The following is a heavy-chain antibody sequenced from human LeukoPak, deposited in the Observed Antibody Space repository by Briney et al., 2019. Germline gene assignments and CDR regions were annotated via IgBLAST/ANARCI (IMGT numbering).Heavy chain of an antibody. CDR3: ARDLGYCSSTSCYTPNWFDP. V-gene: IGHV4-30-4*01. D-gene: IGHD2-2*02. J-gene: IGHJ5*02. CDR1: GGSSSSGDYY. CDR2: IYYSGST. Sequence: PSQTLSLTCTVSGGSSSSGDYYWSWIRQPPGKGLEWIGYIYYSGSTYYNPSLKSRVTISVDTSKNQFSLKLSSVTAADTAVYYCARDLGYCSSTSCYTPNWFDPWGQGTLVTVSS.